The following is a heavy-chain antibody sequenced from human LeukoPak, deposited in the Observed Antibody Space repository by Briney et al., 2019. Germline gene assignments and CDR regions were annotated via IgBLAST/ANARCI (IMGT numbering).Heavy chain of an antibody. V-gene: IGHV3-66*01. CDR2: LYRGGST. CDR3: VREFGLY. J-gene: IGHJ4*02. D-gene: IGHD3-10*01. Sequence: PGGSLRLSCAASGFTFSSYWMTWVRQAPGKGLEWVSILYRGGSTYYADSVKGRFTISRDNSKNTLYLQMNSLRVEDTAVYYCVREFGLYWGRGTLVTVSS. CDR1: GFTFSSYW.